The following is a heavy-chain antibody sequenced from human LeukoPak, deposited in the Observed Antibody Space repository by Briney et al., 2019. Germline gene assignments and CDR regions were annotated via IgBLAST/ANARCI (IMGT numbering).Heavy chain of an antibody. Sequence: GESLKISCQGSGYGFSSYWIGWLRQMPGKGLEYMGIICPGDSDTRYSQSFQGQVTISADKSITTAYLQWSSLKAWDTAMYYCARHTTVGGSLRFDYWGQGTLVTVSS. CDR2: ICPGDSDT. CDR1: GYGFSSYW. J-gene: IGHJ4*02. V-gene: IGHV5-51*01. D-gene: IGHD4-23*01. CDR3: ARHTTVGGSLRFDY.